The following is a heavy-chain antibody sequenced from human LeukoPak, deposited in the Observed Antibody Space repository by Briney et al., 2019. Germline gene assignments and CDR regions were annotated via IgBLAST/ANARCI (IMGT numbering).Heavy chain of an antibody. J-gene: IGHJ4*02. CDR2: IKQDGSEK. CDR1: GFSFNTYW. Sequence: GGSLRLSCAVSGFSFNTYWMTWVRQAPGKGLEWVANIKQDGSEKYYVDSVKGRFTISRDNAKNSLYLQMNSLRAEDTAVYYCARDRKYYDSSGSIDYWGQGTLVTVSS. D-gene: IGHD3-22*01. CDR3: ARDRKYYDSSGSIDY. V-gene: IGHV3-7*01.